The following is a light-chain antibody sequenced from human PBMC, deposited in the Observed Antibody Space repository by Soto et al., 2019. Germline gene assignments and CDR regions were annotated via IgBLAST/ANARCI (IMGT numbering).Light chain of an antibody. V-gene: IGKV1-5*03. J-gene: IGKJ1*01. CDR3: RHYNSYLET. CDR1: QSISTW. CDR2: MAS. Sequence: DIQMAQSPSTLSASVGDRVTITCRASQSISTWLAWYQQKPGRAPKLLIYMASTLESGVPSRFSGSGSVTEFTLTIISLQPDDFATYYCRHYNSYLETFGQGTRVEIK.